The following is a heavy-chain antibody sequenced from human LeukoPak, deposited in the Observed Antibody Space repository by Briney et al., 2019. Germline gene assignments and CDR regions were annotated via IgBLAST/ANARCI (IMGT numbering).Heavy chain of an antibody. Sequence: GGSLRLSCAASGFTLSSYAMSWVRQAPGKGLEWVSAISGSGGSTYYADSVKGRFTISRDNSKNTLYLQMNSLRAEDTAVYYCAKDMDIVVVTASDYWGQGTLVTVSS. D-gene: IGHD2-21*02. J-gene: IGHJ4*02. CDR3: AKDMDIVVVTASDY. CDR1: GFTLSSYA. CDR2: ISGSGGST. V-gene: IGHV3-23*01.